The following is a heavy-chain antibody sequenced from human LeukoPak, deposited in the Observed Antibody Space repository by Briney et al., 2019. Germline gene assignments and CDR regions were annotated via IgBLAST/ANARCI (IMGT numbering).Heavy chain of an antibody. CDR2: IYNSGNT. V-gene: IGHV4-59*08. CDR1: GVSISSYY. D-gene: IGHD3-10*01. CDR3: ARHGYASGSGYFDY. Sequence: SETLCLSCTVSGVSISSYYWSWIRQPPGRGLEWIGYIYNSGNTNYNPSLESRVTISVDTSSNRFSLTLHSVTAADTAVYYCARHGYASGSGYFDYWGQGTLVTVSS. J-gene: IGHJ4*02.